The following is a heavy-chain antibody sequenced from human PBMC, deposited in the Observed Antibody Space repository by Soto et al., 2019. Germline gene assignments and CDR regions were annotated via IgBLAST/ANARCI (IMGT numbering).Heavy chain of an antibody. Sequence: QVQLVQSGAEVKKPGSSVKVSCKASGGTFSRYSITWVRQAPGHGLEWIGRIIPIFGIASYAQKFQGRVTITADESTSNAYMELSSLRSDDKAVYYCAREDRDRETGLVPAAIDGMDVWGQGTTVTVSS. J-gene: IGHJ6*02. CDR2: IIPIFGIA. CDR3: AREDRDRETGLVPAAIDGMDV. D-gene: IGHD2-2*01. V-gene: IGHV1-69*08. CDR1: GGTFSRYS.